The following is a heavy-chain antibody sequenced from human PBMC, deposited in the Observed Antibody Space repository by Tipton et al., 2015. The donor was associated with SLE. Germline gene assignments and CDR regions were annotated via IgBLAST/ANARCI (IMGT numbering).Heavy chain of an antibody. V-gene: IGHV3-30*04. CDR1: GFTFSSYA. CDR2: ISYEGSVK. CDR3: VSHRGVGGDYPMDV. D-gene: IGHD4-17*01. J-gene: IGHJ6*04. Sequence: SLRLSCAASGFTFSSYAMHWVRQAPGKGLEGVSVISYEGSVKYYADSVKGRFTISRDNSKNTMYLQMNSLRAEDTAKYFCVSHRGVGGDYPMDVWGKGTTVTVSS.